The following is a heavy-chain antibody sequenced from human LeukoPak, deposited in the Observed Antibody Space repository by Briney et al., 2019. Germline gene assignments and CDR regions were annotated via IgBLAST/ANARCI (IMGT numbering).Heavy chain of an antibody. V-gene: IGHV4-34*01. Sequence: PSETLSLTCAVYGGSFSGYYWSWIRQPPGKGLEWIGEINHSGSTNYNPSLKSRVTISVDTSKNQFSLKLSSVTAADTAVYYCARHYYDSSGYYEFDYWGQGTLVTVSS. CDR3: ARHYYDSSGYYEFDY. J-gene: IGHJ4*02. CDR2: INHSGST. D-gene: IGHD3-22*01. CDR1: GGSFSGYY.